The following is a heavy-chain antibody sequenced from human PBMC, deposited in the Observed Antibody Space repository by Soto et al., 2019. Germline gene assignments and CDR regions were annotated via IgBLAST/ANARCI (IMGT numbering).Heavy chain of an antibody. V-gene: IGHV3-48*02. CDR1: GFTFSSYS. CDR3: ARDHYYYDSSGYIH. Sequence: ESGGGLVQPGGSLRLSCAASGFTFSSYSMNWVRQAPGKGLEWVSYISSSSSTIYYADSVKGRFTISRDNAKNSLYLQMNSLRDEDTAVYYCARDHYYYDSSGYIHWGQGTLVTVSS. J-gene: IGHJ4*02. D-gene: IGHD3-22*01. CDR2: ISSSSSTI.